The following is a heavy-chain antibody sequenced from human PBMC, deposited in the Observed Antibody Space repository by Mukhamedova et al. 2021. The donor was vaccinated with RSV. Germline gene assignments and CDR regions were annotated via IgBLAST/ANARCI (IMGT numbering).Heavy chain of an antibody. J-gene: IGHJ4*02. CDR2: ISWNSGSI. V-gene: IGHV3-9*01. D-gene: IGHD3-3*01. Sequence: GLEWVSGISWNSGSIGYADSVKGRFTISRDNAKNSLYLQMNSLRAEDTALYYCAKDTYYDFWSGRPGPYFYYWGQGTLFTVSS. CDR3: AKDTYYDFWSGRPGPYFYY.